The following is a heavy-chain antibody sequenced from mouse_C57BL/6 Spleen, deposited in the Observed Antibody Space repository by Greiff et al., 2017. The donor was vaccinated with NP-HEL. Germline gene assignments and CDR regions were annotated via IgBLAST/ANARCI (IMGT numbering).Heavy chain of an antibody. CDR3: ARDPSYYYGSSNYYAMDY. D-gene: IGHD1-1*01. Sequence: EVQLQQSGPGLVKPSQSLSLTCSVTGYSITSGYYWNWIRQFPGNKLEWMGYISYDGSNNYNPSLKNRISITRDPSKNQFFLKLNSGTTEDTATYYCARDPSYYYGSSNYYAMDYWGQGTSVTVSS. V-gene: IGHV3-6*01. J-gene: IGHJ4*01. CDR1: GYSITSGYY. CDR2: ISYDGSN.